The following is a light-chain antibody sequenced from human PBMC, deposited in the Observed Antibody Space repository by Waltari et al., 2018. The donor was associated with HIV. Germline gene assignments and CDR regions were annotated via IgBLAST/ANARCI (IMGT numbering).Light chain of an antibody. CDR3: QKYNSAPPT. Sequence: DIQMTQSPSSLSASVGDRVTITCRASQGISNYLAWYQQKPGKVLKLLIYAASTLQSGVPSRFSGSGSGTDFTITISSLQPEDVATYYCQKYNSAPPTFGQGTKVEIK. CDR2: AAS. CDR1: QGISNY. V-gene: IGKV1-27*01. J-gene: IGKJ1*01.